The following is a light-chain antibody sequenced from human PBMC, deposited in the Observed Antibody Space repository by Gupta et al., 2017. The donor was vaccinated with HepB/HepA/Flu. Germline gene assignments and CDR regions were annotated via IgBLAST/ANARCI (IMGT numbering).Light chain of an antibody. V-gene: IGLV2-14*03. CDR2: DVN. Sequence: SALTQPASVSGSLGRSITISCTGTRSDVGAYDAVSWYQQYPGKAPKLLIYDVNSRPSGVSNRFSGSKCGNTAPLTNSGLQAEEGSDYYCSSVSKTSTLVVFGGGTKLTVL. CDR1: RSDVGAYDA. CDR3: SSVSKTSTLVV. J-gene: IGLJ2*01.